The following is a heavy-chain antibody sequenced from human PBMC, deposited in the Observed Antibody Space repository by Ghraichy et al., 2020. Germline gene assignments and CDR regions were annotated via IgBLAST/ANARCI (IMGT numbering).Heavy chain of an antibody. V-gene: IGHV3-23*01. CDR3: QKSGGDCYWGAYYYPMDV. CDR2: ISSSGGTT. J-gene: IGHJ6*02. Sequence: GGSLRLSCAASGFTFNNYAMNWVRQAPGKGLEWVSTISSSGGTTYYADSVQGRFTISRDNSKNTLSLQMSSLRADDTAVYYCQKSGGDCYWGAYYYPMDVWGQGTTVTVSS. D-gene: IGHD2-21*02. CDR1: GFTFNNYA.